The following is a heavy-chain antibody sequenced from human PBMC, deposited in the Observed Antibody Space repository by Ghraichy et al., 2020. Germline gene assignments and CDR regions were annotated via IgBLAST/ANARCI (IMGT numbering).Heavy chain of an antibody. J-gene: IGHJ4*02. CDR3: ARGEPYCGSDCPIDY. D-gene: IGHD2-21*02. CDR1: GFTFGHYT. V-gene: IGHV3-21*01. CDR2: ITSTGAYI. Sequence: GGSLRLSCAASGFTFGHYTINWVRQAPGKGLEWVSSITSTGAYIHYADSLKGRFTVSRDNAKDSMYLQMNSLTAADPAIYYCARGEPYCGSDCPIDYWGQGTLVTVSS.